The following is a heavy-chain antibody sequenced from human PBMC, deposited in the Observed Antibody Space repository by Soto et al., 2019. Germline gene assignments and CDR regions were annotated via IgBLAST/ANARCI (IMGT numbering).Heavy chain of an antibody. CDR3: AKEAYGDYSYWYFDL. CDR2: ISYDGSNK. J-gene: IGHJ2*01. V-gene: IGHV3-30*18. Sequence: PGGSLRLSCAASGFTFSSYGMHWVRQAPGKGLEWVAVISYDGSNKYYADSVKGRFTISRDNSKNTLYLQMNSLRAEDTAVYYCAKEAYGDYSYWYFDLWGRGTLVTVSS. CDR1: GFTFSSYG. D-gene: IGHD4-17*01.